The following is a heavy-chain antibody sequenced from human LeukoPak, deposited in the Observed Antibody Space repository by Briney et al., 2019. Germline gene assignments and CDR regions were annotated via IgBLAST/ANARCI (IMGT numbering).Heavy chain of an antibody. D-gene: IGHD1-26*01. J-gene: IGHJ6*03. CDR2: LYSGGYA. CDR3: VRVSGDLLSSFHNYMDV. CDR1: GFTVSSNY. Sequence: AGGSLRLSCAASGFTVSSNYMNWVRHAPGKGLEWVSILYSGGYAYYADSVKGRFTISRDNSKNTLYLQMNSLRADDTALYYCVRVSGDLLSSFHNYMDVWGKGTTVTVSS. V-gene: IGHV3-66*02.